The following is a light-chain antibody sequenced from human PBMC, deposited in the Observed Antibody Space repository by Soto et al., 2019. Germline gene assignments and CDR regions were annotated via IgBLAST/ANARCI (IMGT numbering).Light chain of an antibody. CDR3: QQYNDWPPPIT. J-gene: IGKJ5*01. Sequence: EIVMPQSPATLSVSPGERVTLSCRASQSVGSNLAWYQQRPGQAPRLLIYGASTRAPDIPARFSASGSGTEFSLTIGSLQSEDFVVYYCQQYNDWPPPITFGRGTRLEIK. CDR2: GAS. CDR1: QSVGSN. V-gene: IGKV3-15*01.